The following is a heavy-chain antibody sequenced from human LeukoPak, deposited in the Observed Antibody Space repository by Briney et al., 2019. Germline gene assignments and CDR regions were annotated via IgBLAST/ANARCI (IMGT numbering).Heavy chain of an antibody. V-gene: IGHV4-30-4*01. J-gene: IGHJ3*02. Sequence: SETLSLTCTVSGGPISSGDYYWSWIRQPPGKGLEWIGYIYYSGSTYYNPSPKSRVTISVDTSKNQFSLRLSSVTAADTAVYYCARVLMGDLGYCSGGSCPSPGAFDIWGQGTMVTVSS. CDR3: ARVLMGDLGYCSGGSCPSPGAFDI. D-gene: IGHD2-15*01. CDR1: GGPISSGDYY. CDR2: IYYSGST.